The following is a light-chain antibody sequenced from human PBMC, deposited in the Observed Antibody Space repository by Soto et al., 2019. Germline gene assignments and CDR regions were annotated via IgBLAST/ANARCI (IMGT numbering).Light chain of an antibody. CDR1: SSNIGAGYD. Sequence: QSVLTQPPSVSGAPGQRVTISCTGSSSNIGAGYDVHWYQQLPGTAPKLLIYGNSNRPSGVPDRFSGSKSGTSASLAITGLHAEDEADYYCQSYDSSLKAVFGGGTQLTVL. V-gene: IGLV1-40*01. J-gene: IGLJ7*01. CDR2: GNS. CDR3: QSYDSSLKAV.